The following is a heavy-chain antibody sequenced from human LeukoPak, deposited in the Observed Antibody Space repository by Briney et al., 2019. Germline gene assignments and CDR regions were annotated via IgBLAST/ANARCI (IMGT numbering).Heavy chain of an antibody. D-gene: IGHD6-19*01. CDR3: ARVFSGWYFYFDN. J-gene: IGHJ4*02. CDR1: GFTFSSYW. Sequence: GGSLRLSCAASGFTFSSYWMHWVREAPGKGLVWVSRINSDGSSTTYADSVKGRFTISRDNAKNTLYLQMNSLRAEDTGVYFCARVFSGWYFYFDNWGQGTLVTVSS. V-gene: IGHV3-74*01. CDR2: INSDGSST.